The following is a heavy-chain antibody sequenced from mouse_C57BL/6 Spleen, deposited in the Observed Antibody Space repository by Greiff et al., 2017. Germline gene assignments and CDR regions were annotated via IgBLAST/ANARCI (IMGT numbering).Heavy chain of an antibody. D-gene: IGHD2-5*01. Sequence: VQLQQSGPELVKPGASVKISCKASGYSFTDYNMNWVKQRPEQGLEWIGRIDPANGNTKYAPKFQGKATITADTSSNTAYLQLSSLTSEDTDIYYCARGDYSNPCDYWGQGTTLTVSS. CDR3: ARGDYSNPCDY. CDR1: GYSFTDYN. J-gene: IGHJ2*01. V-gene: IGHV14-3*01. CDR2: IDPANGNT.